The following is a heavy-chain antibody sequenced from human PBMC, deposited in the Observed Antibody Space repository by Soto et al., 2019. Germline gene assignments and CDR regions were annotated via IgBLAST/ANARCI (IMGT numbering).Heavy chain of an antibody. V-gene: IGHV5-51*01. J-gene: IGHJ4*02. CDR1: GYDFNTNW. CDR2: MYPGDSDT. Sequence: GESLKISCRGSGYDFNTNWFGWVRQLPGRGLEWVGIMYPGDSDTRLLPSLQGRVTLSADVTVSTAFLQWRSLKTSDSGMYFCARLPGDCNKTSCYYADHWGQGTSVTVSS. D-gene: IGHD3-22*01. CDR3: ARLPGDCNKTSCYYADH.